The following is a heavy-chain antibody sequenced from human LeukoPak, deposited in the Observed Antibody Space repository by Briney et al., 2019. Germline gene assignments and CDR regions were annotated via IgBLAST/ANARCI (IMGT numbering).Heavy chain of an antibody. Sequence: GRSLRLSCAASGFTFAIYAMNWVRQAPGKGLEWVSYISSSSSAIYYANSVQGRFTIYRDNVKDSLYLQMNSLRDEDTAVYYCARASTYQLLLSTSWGRGTLVTVSS. J-gene: IGHJ5*02. CDR3: ARASTYQLLLSTS. D-gene: IGHD2-2*01. CDR1: GFTFAIYA. CDR2: ISSSSSAI. V-gene: IGHV3-48*02.